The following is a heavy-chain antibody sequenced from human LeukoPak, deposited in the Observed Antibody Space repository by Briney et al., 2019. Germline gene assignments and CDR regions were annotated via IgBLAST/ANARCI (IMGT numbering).Heavy chain of an antibody. CDR2: IYYSGST. D-gene: IGHD2-2*02. Sequence: SETLSLTCTVSGGSISSSSYYWGWIRQPPGKGLEWIGSIYYSGSTYYNPSLKSRVTISVDTSKNQFSLKLSSVTAADTAVYYCARGAEYQLLYEDYFGYWGQGTLVTVSS. J-gene: IGHJ4*02. CDR1: GGSISSSSYY. CDR3: ARGAEYQLLYEDYFGY. V-gene: IGHV4-39*07.